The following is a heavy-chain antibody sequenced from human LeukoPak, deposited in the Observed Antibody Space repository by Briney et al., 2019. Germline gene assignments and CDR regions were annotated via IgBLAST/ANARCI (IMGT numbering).Heavy chain of an antibody. Sequence: ASVKVSCKASGYTFTGYYMHRVRQAPGQGLEWMGWINPNSGGTNYAQKFQGRVTMTRDTSISTAYMELSRLRSDDTAVYYCARVPRPGTTYYFDYRGQGTLVTASS. J-gene: IGHJ4*02. CDR1: GYTFTGYY. D-gene: IGHD1-1*01. CDR3: ARVPRPGTTYYFDY. V-gene: IGHV1-2*02. CDR2: INPNSGGT.